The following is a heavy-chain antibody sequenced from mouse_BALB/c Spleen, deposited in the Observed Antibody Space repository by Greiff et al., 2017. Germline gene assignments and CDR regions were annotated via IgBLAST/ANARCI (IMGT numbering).Heavy chain of an antibody. V-gene: IGHV5-6*01. CDR2: ISSGGSYT. Sequence: EVQLVESGGDLVKPGGSLKLSCAASGFTFSSYGMSWVRQTPDKRLEWVATISSGGSYTYYPDSVKGRFTISRDNAKNTLYLQMSSLKSEDTAMYYCARHGYYGYTFAYWGQGTLVTVSA. D-gene: IGHD1-2*01. CDR3: ARHGYYGYTFAY. J-gene: IGHJ3*01. CDR1: GFTFSSYG.